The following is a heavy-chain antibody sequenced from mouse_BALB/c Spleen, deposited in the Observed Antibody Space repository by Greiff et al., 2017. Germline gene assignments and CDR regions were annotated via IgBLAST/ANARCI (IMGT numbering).Heavy chain of an antibody. D-gene: IGHD2-4*01. J-gene: IGHJ4*01. Sequence: QVQLQQSGAELVRPGTSVKISCKASGYTFTNYWPGWVKQRPGHGLEWIGDIYPGGGYTNYNEKFKGKATLTADTSSSTAYMQLSSLTSEDSAVYFCARGGDYDPHYYAMDYWGQGTSVTVSS. CDR2: IYPGGGYT. CDR1: GYTFTNYW. V-gene: IGHV1-63*02. CDR3: ARGGDYDPHYYAMDY.